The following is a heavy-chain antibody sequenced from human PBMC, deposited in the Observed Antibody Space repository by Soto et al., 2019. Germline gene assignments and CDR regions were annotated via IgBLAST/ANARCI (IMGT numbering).Heavy chain of an antibody. CDR3: TRLPYTDSSSNWFDP. CDR2: ISGTWVAELGGTGDST. Sequence: GGSLRLSCVGSGFNFRNFGMNWVRQVPGKGLEWVASISGTWVAELGGTGDSTYYIDSVRGRFTISRDNSKNTVSLHMNNLKTEDTAVYYCTRLPYTDSSSNWFDPWGQGTLVTVSS. V-gene: IGHV3-23*01. J-gene: IGHJ5*02. CDR1: GFNFRNFG. D-gene: IGHD3-22*01.